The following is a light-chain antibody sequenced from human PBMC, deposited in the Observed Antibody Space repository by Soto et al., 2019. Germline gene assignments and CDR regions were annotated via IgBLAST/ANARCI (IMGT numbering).Light chain of an antibody. CDR3: TSYAGSNIWV. J-gene: IGLJ3*02. Sequence: QSALTQPPSASGSPGQSVTISCTGTSSDVGAYNYVSWYQQYPGKAPKLMIYXXXXXXXXXXXXXXXSKSGKTASLTVSGLQPEDEADYYCTSYAGSNIWVFGGGTQLTVL. CDR1: SSDVGAYNY. CDR2: XXX. V-gene: IGLV2-8*01.